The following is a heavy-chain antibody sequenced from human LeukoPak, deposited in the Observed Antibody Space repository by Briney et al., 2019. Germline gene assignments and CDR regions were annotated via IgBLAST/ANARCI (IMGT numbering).Heavy chain of an antibody. J-gene: IGHJ4*02. V-gene: IGHV3-23*01. CDR2: ISGSGGST. CDR1: GFTFSNYA. CDR3: AKDLAGSGSYSFDY. Sequence: GGSLRLSCAASGFTFSNYAMNGVRQAPGRGLEGVSAISGSGGSTYYADSVKGRFTISRDNSKNTLYLQMNSLRAEDTAVYYCAKDLAGSGSYSFDYWGQGTLVTVSS. D-gene: IGHD1-26*01.